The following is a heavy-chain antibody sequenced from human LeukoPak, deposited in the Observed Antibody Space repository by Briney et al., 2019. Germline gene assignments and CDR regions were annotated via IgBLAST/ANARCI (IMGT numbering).Heavy chain of an antibody. V-gene: IGHV4-59*01. D-gene: IGHD3-10*01. CDR1: GGSISSYY. CDR2: IYYSGST. J-gene: IGHJ4*02. CDR3: ARQGYYGSGSPLVDY. Sequence: SETLSLTCTVSGGSISSYYWSWIQQPPGKGLEWIGYIYYSGSTNYNPSLKSRVTISVDTSKNQFSLKLSSVTAADTAVYYCARQGYYGSGSPLVDYWGQGTLVTVSS.